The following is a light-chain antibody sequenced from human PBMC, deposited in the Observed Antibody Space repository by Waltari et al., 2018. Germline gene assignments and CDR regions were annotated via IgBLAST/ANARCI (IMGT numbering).Light chain of an antibody. CDR1: KSVSSSY. CDR2: DAS. J-gene: IGKJ5*01. CDR3: QQYGSSPPIT. V-gene: IGKV3-20*01. Sequence: RAIKSVSSSYLAWYQQKPGQAPRLLIYDASIRATGIPDRFSGSGSGTYFTLTISRLEPEDFAVYYCQQYGSSPPITFGKGTRLEIK.